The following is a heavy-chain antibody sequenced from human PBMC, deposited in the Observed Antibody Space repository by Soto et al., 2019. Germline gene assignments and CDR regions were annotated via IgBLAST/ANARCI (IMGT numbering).Heavy chain of an antibody. CDR1: GFSFRNYG. J-gene: IGHJ5*02. CDR2: IWHDGRSE. Sequence: QVQLMEAGGGVVQPGRSLRLSCEASGFSFRNYGMHWVRQAPGKGLEWLAGIWHDGRSEYYADSVRGRFTISRDNSKNTLYLQMNGLRAEDTAVYHCARDMDTSGSWSWFHPWGQGTLVTVSS. CDR3: ARDMDTSGSWSWFHP. V-gene: IGHV3-33*01. D-gene: IGHD3-22*01.